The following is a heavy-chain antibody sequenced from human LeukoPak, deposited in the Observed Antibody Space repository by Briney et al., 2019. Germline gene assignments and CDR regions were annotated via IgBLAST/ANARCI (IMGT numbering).Heavy chain of an antibody. CDR3: AKTQGFFDY. CDR2: ISGSGDTT. J-gene: IGHJ4*02. V-gene: IGHV3-23*01. Sequence: GGSLRLSCAASGFTFSNNGMTWVRQAPGKGLEWVTGISGSGDTTYDAGPVKGRFTVSRDNSKNTLYLQMNGLRAEDTAVYYCAKTQGFFDYWGQGTLVTVSS. CDR1: GFTFSNNG.